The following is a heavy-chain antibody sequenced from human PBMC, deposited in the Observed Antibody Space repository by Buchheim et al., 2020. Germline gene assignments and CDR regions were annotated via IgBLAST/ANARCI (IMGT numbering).Heavy chain of an antibody. CDR3: GARRTCERGICFGITY. D-gene: IGHD7-27*01. CDR1: GYTFTTYE. CDR2: INPSTGST. V-gene: IGHV1-46*01. J-gene: IGHJ4*02. Sequence: QVQVVQSGAEVKKPGASVKVSCKTSGYTFTTYEMHWVRQAPGQGLEWMGIINPSTGSTHYPQKFQGRVTMTRDTSTSTVYMELSSLKSEDTAIYYCGARRTCERGICFGITYWGQGTL.